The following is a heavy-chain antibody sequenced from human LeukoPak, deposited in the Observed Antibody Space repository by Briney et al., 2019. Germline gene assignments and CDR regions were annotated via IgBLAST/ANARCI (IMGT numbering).Heavy chain of an antibody. V-gene: IGHV3-23*01. CDR1: GFTLSSYA. CDR2: ISGSGGST. CDR3: AKSFGGTTVTTGY. Sequence: GGSLRLSCAVSGFTLSSYAMRWVRQAPGKGLEWVSAISGSGGSTYYADSVKGRFTISRDNSKNTLYLQMNSLRAEDTAVYYCAKSFGGTTVTTGYWGQGTLVTVSS. J-gene: IGHJ4*02. D-gene: IGHD4-17*01.